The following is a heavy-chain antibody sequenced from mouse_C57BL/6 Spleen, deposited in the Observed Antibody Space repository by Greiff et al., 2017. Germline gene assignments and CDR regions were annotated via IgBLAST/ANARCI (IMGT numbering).Heavy chain of an antibody. D-gene: IGHD2-4*01. CDR3: SRYRYDYLYAMDY. Sequence: QVQLQQPGAELVKPGASVKLSCKASGYTFTSYWMHWVKQRPGRGLEWIGRIVPNSGGTKYNEKFRSKATLTVDKPSSTAYMQLSSLTSEDSAVSYCSRYRYDYLYAMDYWGQGTSVTVSS. CDR1: GYTFTSYW. CDR2: IVPNSGGT. V-gene: IGHV1-72*01. J-gene: IGHJ4*01.